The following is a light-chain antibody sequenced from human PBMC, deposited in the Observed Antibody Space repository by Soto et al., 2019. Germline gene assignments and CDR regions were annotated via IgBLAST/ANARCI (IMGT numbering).Light chain of an antibody. CDR2: DVS. Sequence: QSALTQPASVSGSPGQSITISCTGTRSDVGGYNYVSWYQQHPGKAPKLMIYDVSNRPSGVSNRFSGSKSGNTASLTISGLQDEDEADYYCSSYTSSSTRVFGGGTKLTVL. CDR1: RSDVGGYNY. CDR3: SSYTSSSTRV. J-gene: IGLJ2*01. V-gene: IGLV2-14*01.